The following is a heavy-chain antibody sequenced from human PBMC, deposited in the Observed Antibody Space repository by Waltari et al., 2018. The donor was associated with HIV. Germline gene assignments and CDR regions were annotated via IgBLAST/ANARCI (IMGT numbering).Heavy chain of an antibody. CDR2: ISSSGNT. J-gene: IGHJ6*02. CDR3: ARALLAARSGGMDV. Sequence: QVQLQESGPGLVKPSQTLSLICIVSGASITRGSYYWTWVRQPAGKGLEWIGRISSSGNTNYNPSLKSRVTMSMDTSKNQFSLEVTSVTAADTAIYFCARALLAARSGGMDVWGHGTTVTVS. V-gene: IGHV4-61*02. D-gene: IGHD6-25*01. CDR1: GASITRGSYY.